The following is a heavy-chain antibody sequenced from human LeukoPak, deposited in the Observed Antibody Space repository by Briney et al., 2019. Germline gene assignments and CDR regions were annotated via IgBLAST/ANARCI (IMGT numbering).Heavy chain of an antibody. CDR2: VYNIGTT. J-gene: IGHJ6*03. Sequence: SETLSLTCTVSGGSISSYYWSWIRQPPGRGREWIGYVYNIGTTNYNPSLKSRVTISLDTPKNQFSLKLTSVTAADTAVYYCARQKRGGGLAGTLGDYYYYYYMDVWGRGTTVTVSS. V-gene: IGHV4-59*01. CDR1: GGSISSYY. CDR3: ARQKRGGGLAGTLGDYYYYYYMDV. D-gene: IGHD1-20*01.